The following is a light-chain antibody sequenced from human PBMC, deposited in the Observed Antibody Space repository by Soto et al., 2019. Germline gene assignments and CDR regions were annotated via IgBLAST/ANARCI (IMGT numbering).Light chain of an antibody. V-gene: IGKV4-1*01. CDR2: WAS. CDR3: QQYFSSPQT. CDR1: QSVLYSSNNKNY. J-gene: IGKJ1*01. Sequence: DIVMTQSPDSLAVSLGERATINCKSSQSVLYSSNNKNYLAWYQQKPGQPPKLLIYWASTRESGVPDRFSGSGSGTHLTLRISTLQAEDVAVYHCQQYFSSPQTFGQGTKVEIK.